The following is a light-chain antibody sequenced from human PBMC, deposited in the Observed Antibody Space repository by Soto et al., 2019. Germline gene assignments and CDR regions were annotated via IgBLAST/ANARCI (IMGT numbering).Light chain of an antibody. J-gene: IGKJ4*01. CDR3: QQTYTTPLT. CDR1: QSISYY. CDR2: GAS. V-gene: IGKV1-39*01. Sequence: DIPMTQSPSPLSASVGDRVTITCRASQSISYYLNWYQQKPGRAPNLLMYGASSLQSGVPSRFTGSGSGTEFTLTITSLQPGDVAAYYCQQTYTTPLTLGGGTKVDIK.